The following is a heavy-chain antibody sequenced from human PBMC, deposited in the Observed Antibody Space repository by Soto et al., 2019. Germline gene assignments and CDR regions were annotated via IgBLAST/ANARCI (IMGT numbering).Heavy chain of an antibody. D-gene: IGHD1-1*01. V-gene: IGHV3-23*01. Sequence: EVQLLESGGGLVQPGGSLRLSCEASGFIFSNYAMSWVRQGPGKGLEWVSVIGGEAVSTNCADSVKGRCTVSGDNSKNTVYVQLDSLRDDDTAVYYCAKDSTSYNGVYDPFDIWGQGTMVTVSS. J-gene: IGHJ3*02. CDR3: AKDSTSYNGVYDPFDI. CDR2: IGGEAVST. CDR1: GFIFSNYA.